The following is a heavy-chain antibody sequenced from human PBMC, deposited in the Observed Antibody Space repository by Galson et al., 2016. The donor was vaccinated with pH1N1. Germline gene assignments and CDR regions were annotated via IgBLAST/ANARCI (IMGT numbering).Heavy chain of an antibody. V-gene: IGHV3-23*01. J-gene: IGHJ6*02. CDR3: ARVFEEYFLYGMDV. Sequence: SWVRQSPGKGLEWLSAISGGGGSTYHVDSVKGRFTISRDNSKNTVYLQMNSLGPDDTAVYYCARVFEEYFLYGMDVWGQGTTVTVSS. D-gene: IGHD2/OR15-2a*01. CDR2: ISGGGGST.